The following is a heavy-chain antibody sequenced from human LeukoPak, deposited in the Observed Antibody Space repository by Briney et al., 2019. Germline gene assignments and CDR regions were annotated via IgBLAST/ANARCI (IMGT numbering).Heavy chain of an antibody. CDR2: IKQDGSEE. V-gene: IGHV3-7*01. CDR1: GFTFSSYE. CDR3: ATARGGSGWVFDY. Sequence: PGGSLRLSCAASGFTFSSYEMNWVRQAPGKGLEWVANIKQDGSEEYYVDSVKGRFTISRDNAKNSLYLQMNSLRADDTAVYYCATARGGSGWVFDYWGQGTLVTVSS. D-gene: IGHD6-19*01. J-gene: IGHJ4*02.